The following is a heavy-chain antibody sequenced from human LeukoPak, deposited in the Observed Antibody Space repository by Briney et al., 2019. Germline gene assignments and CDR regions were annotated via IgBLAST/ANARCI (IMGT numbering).Heavy chain of an antibody. Sequence: GGSLRLSCAASGLTFSSYAMSWVRQAPGKGLEWVSAISGSGGSTYYADSVKGRFTISRDNSKNTLYLQMNSLRAEDTAVYYCAKDEGYRGHDGIRSWFDPWGQGTLVTVSS. CDR2: ISGSGGST. CDR3: AKDEGYRGHDGIRSWFDP. V-gene: IGHV3-23*01. CDR1: GLTFSSYA. J-gene: IGHJ5*02. D-gene: IGHD5-12*01.